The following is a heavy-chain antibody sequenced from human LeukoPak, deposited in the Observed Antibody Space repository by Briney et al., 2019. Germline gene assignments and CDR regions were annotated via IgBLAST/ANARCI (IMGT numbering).Heavy chain of an antibody. D-gene: IGHD1-26*01. Sequence: GESLKISCKGSGYSFTSYWIGWVRQMPGKGLEWVGIICPGDSDTRYSPSFQGRVTISADKSISTAYLQWSSLKASDTAIYYCARRGWEQLHSDYWGQGTLVTVSS. CDR1: GYSFTSYW. V-gene: IGHV5-51*01. CDR2: ICPGDSDT. CDR3: ARRGWEQLHSDY. J-gene: IGHJ4*02.